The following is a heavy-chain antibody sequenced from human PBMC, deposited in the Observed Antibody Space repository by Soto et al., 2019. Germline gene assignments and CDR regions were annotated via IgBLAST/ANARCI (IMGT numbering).Heavy chain of an antibody. Sequence: GSLRPSCTASGFTFNHYAMSWVRQAPGKGLERVSAVSGRVGSTKYAYPVKGRFIISRDNSNSTLYLQMDSLRGEDTAVYYCAKDSTVTTSLYFYYYGFDVWGQGTTVTVSS. J-gene: IGHJ6*02. D-gene: IGHD4-17*01. V-gene: IGHV3-23*01. CDR3: AKDSTVTTSLYFYYYGFDV. CDR1: GFTFNHYA. CDR2: VSGRVGST.